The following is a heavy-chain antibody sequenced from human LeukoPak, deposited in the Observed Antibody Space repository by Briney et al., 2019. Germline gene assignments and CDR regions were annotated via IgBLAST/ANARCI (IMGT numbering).Heavy chain of an antibody. Sequence: GGSLRLSCVASEFTFDDYGMNWVRQAPGKGLEWVSSISSSSSYIYYADSVKGRFTISRDNAKNSLYLQMNSLRAEDTAVYYCARVYGFSPIDPWGQGTLVTVSS. CDR2: ISSSSSYI. J-gene: IGHJ5*02. CDR1: EFTFDDYG. D-gene: IGHD3-16*01. V-gene: IGHV3-21*01. CDR3: ARVYGFSPIDP.